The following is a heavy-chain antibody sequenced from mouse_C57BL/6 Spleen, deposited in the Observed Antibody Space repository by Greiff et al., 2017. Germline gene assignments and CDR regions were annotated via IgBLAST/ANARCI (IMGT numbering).Heavy chain of an antibody. J-gene: IGHJ2*01. CDR2: ILPGSGST. CDR1: GYTFTGYW. CDR3: ARWYDGYYEIDY. D-gene: IGHD2-3*01. V-gene: IGHV1-9*01. Sequence: QVQLQQSGAELMKPGASVKLSCKATGYTFTGYWIEWVKQRPGHGLEWIGEILPGSGSTNYNEKFKGKATFTAYTSSNTAYMQLSSLTTEDSAIYYCARWYDGYYEIDYWGQGTTLTVSS.